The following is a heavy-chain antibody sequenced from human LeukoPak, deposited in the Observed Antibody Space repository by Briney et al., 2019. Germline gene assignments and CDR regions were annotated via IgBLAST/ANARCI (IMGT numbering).Heavy chain of an antibody. J-gene: IGHJ4*02. V-gene: IGHV4-34*01. D-gene: IGHD3-22*01. Sequence: SETLSLTCAVYGGSFSGYYWSWIRQPPGKGLEWIGEINHSGSTYYNPSLKSRVTISVDTSKNQFSLKLSSVTAADTAVYYCARQTNYYDSSGTFDYWGQGTLVTVSS. CDR2: INHSGST. CDR1: GGSFSGYY. CDR3: ARQTNYYDSSGTFDY.